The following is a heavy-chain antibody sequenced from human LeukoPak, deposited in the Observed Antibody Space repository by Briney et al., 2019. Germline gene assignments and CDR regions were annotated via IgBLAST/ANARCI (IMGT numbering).Heavy chain of an antibody. CDR3: AKKRQQPNGFLDY. CDR1: GFTFSSYA. D-gene: IGHD6-13*01. Sequence: PGGPLRLSCAASGFTFSSYAMSGLRQAPGKGLEWVSAISGSGGSTYYADSVKGRFTISRDNSKNTLYLQMNSRRAEDTAVYYCAKKRQQPNGFLDYWGEGTLVTVSS. J-gene: IGHJ4*02. CDR2: ISGSGGST. V-gene: IGHV3-23*01.